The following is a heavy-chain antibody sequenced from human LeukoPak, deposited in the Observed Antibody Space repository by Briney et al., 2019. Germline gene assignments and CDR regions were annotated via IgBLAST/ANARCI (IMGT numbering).Heavy chain of an antibody. CDR1: GGSISSGSYH. V-gene: IGHV4-39*01. CDR2: IYYSGST. Sequence: PAETLSLTCNVSGGSISSGSYHWAWLRQSPEKGLEWIASIYYSGSTHYNPSLRSRATISRDTSKNQFSLKLSSVSAADTAVYLCARWYEYWGQGTLVTVSS. CDR3: ARWYEY. J-gene: IGHJ4*02. D-gene: IGHD4-23*01.